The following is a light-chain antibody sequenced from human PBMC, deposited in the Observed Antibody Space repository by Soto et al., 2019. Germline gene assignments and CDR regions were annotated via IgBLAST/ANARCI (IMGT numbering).Light chain of an antibody. J-gene: IGLJ1*01. CDR3: AAWDDSLNGLYV. CDR2: RNT. V-gene: IGLV1-40*01. CDR1: SSNIGAGYE. Sequence: QSVLTQPPSVSGAPGQRVTISCIGGSSNIGAGYEVHWYQQLPGTVPKLLIYRNTYRPSGVRDRFSGSRSATSASLAISGLECEDEADYYCAAWDDSLNGLYVFGTGTKVTVL.